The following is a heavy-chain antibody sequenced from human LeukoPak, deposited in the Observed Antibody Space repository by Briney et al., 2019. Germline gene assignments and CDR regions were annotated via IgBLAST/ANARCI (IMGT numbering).Heavy chain of an antibody. V-gene: IGHV4-59*01. CDR3: ARGVYIAAAQYGY. CDR2: IYYSGTT. Sequence: SETLSLTCAVYGGSFSSYYWSWLRQPPGKGLEWIGYIYYSGTTNYNPSLKSRVTISVDTSKNQFSLKLSSVTAADTAVYYCARGVYIAAAQYGYWGQGTLVTVSP. J-gene: IGHJ4*02. D-gene: IGHD6-13*01. CDR1: GGSFSSYY.